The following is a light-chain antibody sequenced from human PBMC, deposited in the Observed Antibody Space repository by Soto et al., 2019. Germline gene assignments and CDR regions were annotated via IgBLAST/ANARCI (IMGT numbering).Light chain of an antibody. CDR3: QQYGSSYWT. V-gene: IGKV3-20*01. J-gene: IGKJ1*01. CDR1: QSVPRTY. Sequence: DIVLTQSPGSLSLSPGERATLSCRASQSVPRTYLAWYQQKPGQTPSLLIYGASTRATGIPDRFSGSGSGTDSTLTISRLEPEDFGVYYCQQYGSSYWTFGQGTKVDIK. CDR2: GAS.